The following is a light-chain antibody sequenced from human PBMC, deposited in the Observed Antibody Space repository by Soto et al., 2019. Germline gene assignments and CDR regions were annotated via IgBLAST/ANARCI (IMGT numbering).Light chain of an antibody. CDR2: GTS. CDR3: QQYDNWPRT. V-gene: IGKV3-15*01. CDR1: QSVSNN. J-gene: IGKJ1*01. Sequence: EIVLPQSPGTLSLSPGARATLSRRASQSVSNNYLAWYQQKPGQAPRLLIYGTSTRATGIPARFSGSGSGTEFTLTISSLQSEDFAFYYCQQYDNWPRTFGQGTKVDNK.